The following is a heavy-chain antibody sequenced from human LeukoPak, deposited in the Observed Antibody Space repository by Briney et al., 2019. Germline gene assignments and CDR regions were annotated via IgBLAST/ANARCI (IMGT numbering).Heavy chain of an antibody. D-gene: IGHD3-3*01. CDR3: ASGSLWSGIHEY. CDR2: MKPDGSQT. V-gene: IGHV3-7*01. CDR1: GFLFSSSW. J-gene: IGHJ4*02. Sequence: PGGSPRLSCAASGFLFSSSWMNWVRQAPGKGLEWVASMKPDGSQTYYVDSVKGRFNISRDIAKNSLYLQMDSLRAEDTAVYYCASGSLWSGIHEYWGQGTLVIVSS.